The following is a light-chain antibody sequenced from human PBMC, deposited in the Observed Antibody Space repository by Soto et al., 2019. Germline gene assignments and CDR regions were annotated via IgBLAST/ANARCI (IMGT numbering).Light chain of an antibody. V-gene: IGKV1-5*01. J-gene: IGKJ1*01. CDR3: QQYNNYWT. CDR2: DAS. Sequence: DIQMTQSPSTLSATVGDRVTISCRASQSISSWLAWYQQKPGKAPKLLIYDASSLESGVPSRFSVSGYGTEFTLTISSLQPDDFATYYCQQYNNYWTFGQGTKVEIK. CDR1: QSISSW.